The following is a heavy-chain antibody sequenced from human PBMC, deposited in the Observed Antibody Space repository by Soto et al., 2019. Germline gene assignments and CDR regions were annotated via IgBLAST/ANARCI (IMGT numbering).Heavy chain of an antibody. CDR3: AREGYTFGPGAVSGAFH. J-gene: IGHJ3*02. Sequence: QVQLVQSGAEVRRPGSSVKVSCKASGGTFGSNAISWVRQAPGQGLEWMGGIIPIFGTTNNAQKFQGRVTISADESTNTAYMELSSLRSEDTAIYYCAREGYTFGPGAVSGAFHIGVKGQWSPSLQ. CDR2: IIPIFGTT. V-gene: IGHV1-69*12. CDR1: GGTFGSNA. D-gene: IGHD2-2*02.